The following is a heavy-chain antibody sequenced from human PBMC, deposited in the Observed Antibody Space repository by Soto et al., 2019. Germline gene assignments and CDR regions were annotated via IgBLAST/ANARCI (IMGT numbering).Heavy chain of an antibody. CDR3: ARGGALPVDY. Sequence: VQLLESGGGLVQPGGSLRLSCAASGFTFSSYAMHWVRQAPGKGLEWVAVISYDGSNKYYADSVKGRFTISRDNSKNTLYLQMNSLRAEDTAVYYCARGGALPVDYWGQGTLVTVSS. J-gene: IGHJ4*02. D-gene: IGHD4-17*01. V-gene: IGHV3-30-3*01. CDR2: ISYDGSNK. CDR1: GFTFSSYA.